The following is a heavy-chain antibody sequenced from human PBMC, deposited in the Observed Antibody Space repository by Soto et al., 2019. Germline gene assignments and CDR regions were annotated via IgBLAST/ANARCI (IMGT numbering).Heavy chain of an antibody. V-gene: IGHV3-23*01. CDR2: ITGSGGGT. J-gene: IGHJ4*02. CDR1: GFTFSNYA. D-gene: IGHD1-1*01. Sequence: EVQLLESGGGLVQPGGSLRLSCAASGFTFSNYAMTWVRQAPGKGLEWVSVITGSGGGTYFVDSVKGRFTISRDNSKNTVYLQMNSPRAEDTAVYYCAKRPLTATGFDYWGPGTLVTVSS. CDR3: AKRPLTATGFDY.